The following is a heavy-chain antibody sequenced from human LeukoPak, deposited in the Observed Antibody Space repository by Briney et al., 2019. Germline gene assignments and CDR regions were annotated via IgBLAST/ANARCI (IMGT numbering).Heavy chain of an antibody. CDR2: ISNNGGYT. D-gene: IGHD2-15*01. CDR3: AKQLGYCSDGSCYFPY. CDR1: GFTFSNYA. Sequence: GGSLRLSCAASGFTFSNYAMHWVRQAPGKGLEWVSAISNNGGYTYYADSVQGRFTISRDNSKSTLCLQMNSLRAEDTAVYYCAKQLGYCSDGSCYFPYWGQGTLVTVSS. V-gene: IGHV3-23*01. J-gene: IGHJ4*02.